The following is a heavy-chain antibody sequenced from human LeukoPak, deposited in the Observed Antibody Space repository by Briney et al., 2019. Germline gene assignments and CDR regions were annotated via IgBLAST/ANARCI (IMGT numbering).Heavy chain of an antibody. CDR3: ARVGAESGSYLNWFDP. Sequence: SETLSLTCAVSGGSISSSNWWSWVRQPPGKGLEWIGEIYHSGSTNYNPSLKSRVTISVDKSKNQFSLKLSSVTAADTAVYYCARVGAESGSYLNWFDPWGQGTLVTVSA. J-gene: IGHJ5*02. CDR2: IYHSGST. D-gene: IGHD1-26*01. CDR1: GGSISSSNW. V-gene: IGHV4-4*02.